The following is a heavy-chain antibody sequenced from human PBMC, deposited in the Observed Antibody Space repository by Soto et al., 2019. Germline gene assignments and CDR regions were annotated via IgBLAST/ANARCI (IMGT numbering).Heavy chain of an antibody. J-gene: IGHJ3*02. CDR2: IYYSGST. V-gene: IGHV4-59*01. CDR1: GGSIISYY. CDR3: ARGGNTEAFDI. Sequence: SETLSLTCTVSGGSIISYYWGWIRQSPGKGLEWIGYIYYSGSTNYKPSLKRRVTISVDTSKNQFSLKLTSVTAADTALYYCARGGNTEAFDIWGQGTMVTVSS.